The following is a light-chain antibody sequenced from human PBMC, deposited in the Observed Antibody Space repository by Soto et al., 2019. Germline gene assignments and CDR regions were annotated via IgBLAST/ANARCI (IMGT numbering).Light chain of an antibody. Sequence: EIVMTQSPATLSVSPGERATLSCRASQSVSSNLAWYQQKPGQAPRLLFYGASTRATGIPARFSGSGSGTEFTLTISSLQSEDFATYYCQQAHSFPPTFGQGTRREIK. CDR1: QSVSSN. V-gene: IGKV3-15*01. J-gene: IGKJ5*01. CDR2: GAS. CDR3: QQAHSFPPT.